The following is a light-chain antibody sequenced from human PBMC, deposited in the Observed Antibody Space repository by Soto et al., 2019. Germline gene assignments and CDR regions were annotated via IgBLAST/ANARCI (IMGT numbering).Light chain of an antibody. CDR2: DVT. V-gene: IGLV2-14*03. CDR3: TSYTSDSSVI. Sequence: QSALTQPASVSGSPGQSVTISCTGTSSDIGGYRYVSWYQQRPGKAPKLMIHDVTSRPSGVSDRFSGSKSGNTASLTISGLQAEDEADYYCTSYTSDSSVIFGGGTQLTVL. CDR1: SSDIGGYRY. J-gene: IGLJ2*01.